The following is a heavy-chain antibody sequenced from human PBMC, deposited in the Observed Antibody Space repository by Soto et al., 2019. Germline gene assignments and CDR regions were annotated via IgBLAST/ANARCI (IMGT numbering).Heavy chain of an antibody. D-gene: IGHD6-13*01. CDR1: GFTFSSYG. CDR2: ISYDGSNK. Sequence: GGSLRLSCAASGFTFSSYGMHWVRQAPGKGLEWVAVISYDGSNKYYADSVKGRFTISRDNSKNTLYLQMNSLRAEDTALYYCAKGGGSSWYYFDYWGQGTLVTVSS. V-gene: IGHV3-30*18. J-gene: IGHJ4*02. CDR3: AKGGGSSWYYFDY.